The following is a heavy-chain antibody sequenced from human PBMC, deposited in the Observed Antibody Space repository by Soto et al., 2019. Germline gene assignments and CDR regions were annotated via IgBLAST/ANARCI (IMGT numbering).Heavy chain of an antibody. D-gene: IGHD3-22*01. Sequence: QVQLQESGPGLVDPLGTLSFTCAVSGTSVSGANWWGWGRQPPGKGLEWIGEIHSSGNTDYNPSLKSRVTISRDMSKNEFSLKLTSVTAADTVVYYCARTGPYSSGNNWGQGTLVTVSS. J-gene: IGHJ4*02. V-gene: IGHV4-4*02. CDR1: GTSVSGANW. CDR3: ARTGPYSSGNN. CDR2: IHSSGNT.